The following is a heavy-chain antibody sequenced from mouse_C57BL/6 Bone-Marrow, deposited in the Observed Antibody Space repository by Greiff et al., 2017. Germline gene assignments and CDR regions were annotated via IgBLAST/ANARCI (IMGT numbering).Heavy chain of an antibody. D-gene: IGHD1-1*01. Sequence: VMLVESGAELARPGASVKMSCKASGYTFTSYTMHWVKQRPGQGLEWIGYINPSSGYTKYNQKFKDKATLTADKSSSTAYMQLSSLTSEDSAVYYCAREGVLRSYFDYWGQGTTLTVSS. CDR3: AREGVLRSYFDY. J-gene: IGHJ2*01. CDR2: INPSSGYT. V-gene: IGHV1-4*01. CDR1: GYTFTSYT.